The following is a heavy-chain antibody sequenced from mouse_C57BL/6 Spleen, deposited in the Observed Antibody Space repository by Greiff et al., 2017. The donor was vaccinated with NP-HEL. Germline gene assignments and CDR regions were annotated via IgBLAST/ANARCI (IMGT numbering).Heavy chain of an antibody. J-gene: IGHJ1*03. CDR1: GYTFTSYW. Sequence: QVQLQQPGAELVNPGASVKMSCKASGYTFTSYWITWVKQRPGQGLEWIGDIYPGSGSTNYNEKFKSKATLTVDTSSSTAYMQLSSLTSEDSAVYYCARGVYYGSYWYFDVWGTGTTVTVSS. CDR3: ARGVYYGSYWYFDV. V-gene: IGHV1-55*01. D-gene: IGHD1-1*01. CDR2: IYPGSGST.